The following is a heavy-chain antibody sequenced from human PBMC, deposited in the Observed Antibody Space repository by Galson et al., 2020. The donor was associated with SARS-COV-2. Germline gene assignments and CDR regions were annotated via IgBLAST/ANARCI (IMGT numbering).Heavy chain of an antibody. CDR1: GFTFETAW. V-gene: IGHV3-15*07. CDR2: TLSKRDGGTT. CDR3: TRDDYGMDV. J-gene: IGHJ6*02. Sequence: GGSLRLSCAVSGFTFETAWMNWVRQAPGKGLEWVGRTLSKRDGGTTEYGSPVRGRFTISRDDSGNMLYLQMNSLRTEDTGIYYCTRDDYGMDVWGQGTTVTVSS.